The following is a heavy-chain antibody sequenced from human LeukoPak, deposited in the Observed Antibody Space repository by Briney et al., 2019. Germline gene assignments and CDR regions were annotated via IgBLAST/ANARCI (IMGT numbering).Heavy chain of an antibody. V-gene: IGHV4-59*01. CDR3: ARGGGQWPPFIDY. Sequence: ASETLSLTCTVSGGSISSYYWSWIRQPPGKGLEWIGYIYYSGSTNHNPSLKSRVTISVDTSKNQFSLKLSSVTAADTAVYYCARGGGQWPPFIDYWGQGTLVTVSS. CDR2: IYYSGST. J-gene: IGHJ4*02. D-gene: IGHD6-19*01. CDR1: GGSISSYY.